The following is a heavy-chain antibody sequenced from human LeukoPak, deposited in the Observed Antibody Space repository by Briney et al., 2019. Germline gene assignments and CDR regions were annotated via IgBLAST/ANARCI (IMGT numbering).Heavy chain of an antibody. CDR2: MNPNSGNT. J-gene: IGHJ6*03. CDR1: GYTFTSYD. V-gene: IGHV1-8*03. Sequence: ASVKVSCKASGYTFTSYDINWVRQATGQGLEWMGWMNPNSGNTGYAQKFQGRVTITRNTSISTAYMELSSLRSEDTAVYYCARGYKPTTVTQYYYYYYMDVWGKGTTVTVSS. CDR3: ARGYKPTTVTQYYYYYYMDV. D-gene: IGHD4-17*01.